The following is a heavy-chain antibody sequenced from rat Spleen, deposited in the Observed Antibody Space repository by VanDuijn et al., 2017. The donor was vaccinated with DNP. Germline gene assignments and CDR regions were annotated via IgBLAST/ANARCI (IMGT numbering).Heavy chain of an antibody. CDR1: GFNFNDYW. CDR3: ARLGWHGWFAY. Sequence: EVKLVESGGGLVQPGRSLKLSCAPSGFNFNDYWMGWVRQAPGKGLEWIGEINKDSSTINYSPSLKDKFTISRDNAQNTLYLQMSKLGYEDTAIYYCARLGWHGWFAYWGQGVMVTVSS. CDR2: INKDSSTI. J-gene: IGHJ2*01. V-gene: IGHV4-2*01. D-gene: IGHD1-6*01.